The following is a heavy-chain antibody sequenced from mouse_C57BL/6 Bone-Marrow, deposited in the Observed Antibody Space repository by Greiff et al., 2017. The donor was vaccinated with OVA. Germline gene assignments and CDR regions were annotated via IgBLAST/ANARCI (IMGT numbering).Heavy chain of an antibody. CDR2: IYPRSGNT. D-gene: IGHD1-2*01. CDR3: ARPATKAWFAY. CDR1: GYTFTSYG. Sequence: QVQLKESGAELARPGASVKLSCKASGYTFTSYGISWVKQRTGQGLEWIGEIYPRSGNTYYNEKFKGKATLTADKSSSTAYMELRSLTSEDSAVYFGARPATKAWFAYWGQGTLVTVSA. V-gene: IGHV1-81*01. J-gene: IGHJ3*01.